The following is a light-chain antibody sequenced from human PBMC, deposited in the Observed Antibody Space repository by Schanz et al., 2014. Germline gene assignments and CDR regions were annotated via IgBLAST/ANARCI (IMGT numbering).Light chain of an antibody. CDR2: DVS. CDR1: SSDVGNYNY. V-gene: IGLV2-11*01. CDR3: CSYEGSNNIYV. Sequence: QSALTQPRSVSGSPGQSVTISCTGTSSDVGNYNYVSWYQRHPGKAPKLIIYDVSKRPSGVPDRFSGSKSGNTASLTISGLQAEDEADYYCCSYEGSNNIYVFGTGTKLTVL. J-gene: IGLJ1*01.